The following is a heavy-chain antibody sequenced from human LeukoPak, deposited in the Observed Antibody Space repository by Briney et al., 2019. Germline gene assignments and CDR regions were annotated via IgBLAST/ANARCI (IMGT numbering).Heavy chain of an antibody. V-gene: IGHV4-61*02. CDR2: IYSSGRT. CDR3: ARVFEVTTGYYYYYMDV. CDR1: GDSISSGSYY. J-gene: IGHJ6*03. Sequence: PSETLSLTCTVSGDSISSGSYYWSWIRQPAGEGLEWIGRIYSSGRTHYSPSLKSRVAISVDTSKNRFSLKLSSVTAADTAVYYCARVFEVTTGYYYYYMDVWGKGTTVTISS. D-gene: IGHD2-21*02.